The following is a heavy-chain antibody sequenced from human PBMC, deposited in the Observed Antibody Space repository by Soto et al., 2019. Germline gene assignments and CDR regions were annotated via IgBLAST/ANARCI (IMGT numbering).Heavy chain of an antibody. Sequence: PGESLKISCKSSGYSFTNYWISWVRQMPGKGLEWMGKIDPSDSYTKYSPSFQGHVTISADTSISTAYLQWSSLKASDTAMYYCARDISDSSGRYAMDVWGEGNKVTVSS. V-gene: IGHV5-10-1*01. CDR3: ARDISDSSGRYAMDV. J-gene: IGHJ6*04. D-gene: IGHD3-22*01. CDR2: IDPSDSYT. CDR1: GYSFTNYW.